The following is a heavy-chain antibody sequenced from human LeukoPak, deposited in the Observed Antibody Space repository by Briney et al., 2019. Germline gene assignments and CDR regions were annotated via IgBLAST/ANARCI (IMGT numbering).Heavy chain of an antibody. V-gene: IGHV3-20*01. CDR2: INWNGGST. CDR1: GFTFDDYG. D-gene: IGHD3-22*01. J-gene: IGHJ4*02. Sequence: GGSLRLSCAASGFTFDDYGMSWVRQAPGKGLGWASGINWNGGSTGYADSVKGRFTISRDNAKNSLYLQMNSLRAEDTALYHCVGGEEYYYDSSGYYSNWGQGSLVTVSS. CDR3: VGGEEYYYDSSGYYSN.